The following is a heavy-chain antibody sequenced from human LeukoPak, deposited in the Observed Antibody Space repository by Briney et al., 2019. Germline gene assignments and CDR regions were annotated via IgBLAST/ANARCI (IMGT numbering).Heavy chain of an antibody. CDR3: ARASSSLENDY. J-gene: IGHJ4*02. Sequence: GGSLRLSCAASGFTFSSHSMNWVRQAPGKGLEWVSSISSSSSYIYYADSVKGRFTISRDNAKNSLYLQMNSLRAEDTAVYYCARASSSLENDYWGQGTLVTVSS. CDR1: GFTFSSHS. V-gene: IGHV3-21*01. CDR2: ISSSSSYI. D-gene: IGHD6-13*01.